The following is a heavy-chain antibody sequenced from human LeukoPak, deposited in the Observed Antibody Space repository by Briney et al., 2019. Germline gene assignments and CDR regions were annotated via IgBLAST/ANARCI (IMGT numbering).Heavy chain of an antibody. J-gene: IGHJ4*01. D-gene: IGHD5-12*01. CDR1: GFNFIDYS. CDR3: ARDPRYAFDN. CDR2: IGISSGNT. V-gene: IGHV3-48*01. Sequence: GGSLRLSCAASGFNFIDYSMNWVRQAPGKGLEWISYIGISSGNTKYADSVKGRFTISRDKARNSLYLQMNSLRVEDTAVYYCARDPRYAFDNWGHGTLVTVSS.